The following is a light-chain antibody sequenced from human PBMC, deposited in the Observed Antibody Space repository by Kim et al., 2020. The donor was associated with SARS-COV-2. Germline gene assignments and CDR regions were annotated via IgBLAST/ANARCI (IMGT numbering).Light chain of an antibody. J-gene: IGKJ5*01. V-gene: IGKV4-1*01. CDR1: QSVLYSSNNKNY. Sequence: ATTNCKSSQSVLYSSNNKNYLAWYQQKPGQPPKLLIYWASTRESGVPDRFSGSGSGTEFTLTISSLQAEDVAVYYCQQYYSTPITFGQGTRLEIK. CDR2: WAS. CDR3: QQYYSTPIT.